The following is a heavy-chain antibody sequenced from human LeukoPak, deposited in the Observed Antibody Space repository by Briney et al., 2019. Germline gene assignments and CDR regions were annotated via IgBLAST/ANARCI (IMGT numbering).Heavy chain of an antibody. D-gene: IGHD6-19*01. J-gene: IGHJ3*02. CDR2: IKQDGSEK. CDR1: GFTFSSYW. CDR3: AKNAYSSGWYYAFDI. Sequence: GGSLRLSCAASGFTFSSYWMSWVRPAPGKGLEWVANIKQDGSEKYYVDSVKGRFTISRDNAKNSLHLQINSLRAGDTAVYYCAKNAYSSGWYYAFDIWGQGTMVSVSS. V-gene: IGHV3-7*01.